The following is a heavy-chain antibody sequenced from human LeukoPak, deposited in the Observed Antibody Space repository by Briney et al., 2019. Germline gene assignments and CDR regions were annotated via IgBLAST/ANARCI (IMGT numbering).Heavy chain of an antibody. Sequence: GGSLRLSCAASGFTFSSYAMSWVRQAPGKGLEWVSAISGSGGSTYYADSVKGRFTISRDNSKNTLYLQMNSLRAEDTAIYYCAKAQDSGYDPFDYWGQGTLVTVSS. CDR1: GFTFSSYA. D-gene: IGHD5-12*01. CDR3: AKAQDSGYDPFDY. CDR2: ISGSGGST. J-gene: IGHJ4*02. V-gene: IGHV3-23*01.